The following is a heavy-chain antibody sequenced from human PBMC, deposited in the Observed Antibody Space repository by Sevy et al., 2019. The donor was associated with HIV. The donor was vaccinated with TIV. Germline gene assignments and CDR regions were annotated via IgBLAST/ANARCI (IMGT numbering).Heavy chain of an antibody. Sequence: SETLSLTCTVSGGSISSGDYYWSWIRQPPGKGLEWIGYIYDSGSTYYNPSLKSRVTISVDTSKNQFSLKLSSVTAADTAVYYCARATYYYDSSDYYLDYWGQGTLVTVSS. D-gene: IGHD3-22*01. J-gene: IGHJ4*02. V-gene: IGHV4-30-4*01. CDR3: ARATYYYDSSDYYLDY. CDR2: IYDSGST. CDR1: GGSISSGDYY.